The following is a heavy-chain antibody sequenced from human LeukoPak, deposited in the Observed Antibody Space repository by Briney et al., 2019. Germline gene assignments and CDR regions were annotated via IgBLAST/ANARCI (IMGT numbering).Heavy chain of an antibody. CDR3: ARYDYGDSYFDY. Sequence: GGSLRLSCAASGFTFSSYEMNWVRQAPGKGLEWVSYISSSGSTIYYADSVKGRFTISRDNAKNSLYLQMNSLRAEDTAVYYCARYDYGDSYFDYWGQGTLVTVSS. V-gene: IGHV3-48*03. D-gene: IGHD4-17*01. J-gene: IGHJ4*02. CDR1: GFTFSSYE. CDR2: ISSSGSTI.